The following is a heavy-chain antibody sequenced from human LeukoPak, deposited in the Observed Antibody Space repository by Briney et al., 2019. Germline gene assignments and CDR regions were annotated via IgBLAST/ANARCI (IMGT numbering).Heavy chain of an antibody. D-gene: IGHD3-10*01. CDR3: ARDSSLMVRGVISFDI. CDR1: GGSISSSNW. V-gene: IGHV4-4*02. J-gene: IGHJ3*02. Sequence: PSGTLSLTCAVSGGSISSSNWWSWVRQPPGKGLEWIGEIYHSGSTNYNPSLKSRVTISVDKSKNQFSLKLSSVTAADTAVYYCARDSSLMVRGVISFDIWGQGTMVTVSS. CDR2: IYHSGST.